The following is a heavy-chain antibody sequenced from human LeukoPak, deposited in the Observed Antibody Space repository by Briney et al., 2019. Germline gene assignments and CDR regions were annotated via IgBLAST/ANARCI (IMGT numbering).Heavy chain of an antibody. V-gene: IGHV4-61*01. CDR2: ISYSGST. D-gene: IGHD3-10*01. CDR3: ARFLWFGGPFDP. CDR1: GASVRTESHY. Sequence: SETLSLTCTVSGASVRTESHYWNWVRQPPGKGLEWLGSISYSGSTNYKSSLRSRVSISVDTSRNQFSLKLNSVTAADTAVYYCARFLWFGGPFDPWGQGTLVTVFS. J-gene: IGHJ5*02.